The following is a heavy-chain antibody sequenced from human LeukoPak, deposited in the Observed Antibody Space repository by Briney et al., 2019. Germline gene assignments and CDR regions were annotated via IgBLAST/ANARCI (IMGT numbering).Heavy chain of an antibody. J-gene: IGHJ4*02. CDR2: IYHSGST. V-gene: IGHV4-38-2*02. D-gene: IGHD1-26*01. Sequence: SETLSLTCTVSGYSISSGYYWGWIRQPPGKGLEWIGSIYHSGSTYYNPPLKSRVTISVDTSKNQFSLKLSSVTAADTAVYYCARQYSGSYLDYWGQGTLVTVSS. CDR1: GYSISSGYY. CDR3: ARQYSGSYLDY.